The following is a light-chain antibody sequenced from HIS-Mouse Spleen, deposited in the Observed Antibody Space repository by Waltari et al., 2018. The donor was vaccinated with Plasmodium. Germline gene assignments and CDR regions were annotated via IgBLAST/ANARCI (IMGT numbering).Light chain of an antibody. Sequence: QTVLTQPPSVSAAPGQKVTISCSGSCSNLGNNYVSWYQPLPDTAPKLLIYDNNKRPSGIPDRCSGSKSGTSATLGITGLQTGDEADYYCGTWDSSLSAGVFGGGTKLTVL. J-gene: IGLJ3*02. CDR1: CSNLGNNY. CDR3: GTWDSSLSAGV. CDR2: DNN. V-gene: IGLV1-51*01.